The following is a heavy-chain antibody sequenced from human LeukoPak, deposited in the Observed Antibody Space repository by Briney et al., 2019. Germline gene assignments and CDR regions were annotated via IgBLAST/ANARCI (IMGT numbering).Heavy chain of an antibody. Sequence: GASVKVSCKASGYRFISNYIQWVRQAPGLGPEWMGWMHPGNGNTRYAEKFQGRVTMTRDTSINTAYMDLSSLRFDDTAVYYCAREGSYCVGGDCYSFDFWGQGTLITVSS. CDR2: MHPGNGNT. CDR3: AREGSYCVGGDCYSFDF. J-gene: IGHJ4*02. CDR1: GYRFISNY. V-gene: IGHV1-2*02. D-gene: IGHD2-21*02.